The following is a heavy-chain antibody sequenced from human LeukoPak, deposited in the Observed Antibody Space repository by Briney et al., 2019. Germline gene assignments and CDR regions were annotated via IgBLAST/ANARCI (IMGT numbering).Heavy chain of an antibody. CDR3: AKRAPYYFDY. V-gene: IGHV3-23*01. J-gene: IGHJ4*02. CDR2: ISASGGST. Sequence: PGGSLRLSCAASGFTFSSSGMSWVRQAPGKGLEWVSSISASGGSTYYADSVKGRFTISRDNAKNTLYLQMNSLRAEDTALYYGAKRAPYYFDYWGQGTLVTVSS. CDR1: GFTFSSSG.